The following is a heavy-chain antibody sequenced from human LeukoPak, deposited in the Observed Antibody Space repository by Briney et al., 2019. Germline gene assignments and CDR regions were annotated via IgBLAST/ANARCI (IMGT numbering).Heavy chain of an antibody. Sequence: GGSLRLSCAASGFTFSSYGMYCVRQAPGKGLEWVAFIRYDGSNKYYADSVKGRFTISRDNSKNTLYLQMNSLRAEDTAVYYCAKERDTAMVTVDYWGQGTLVTVSS. J-gene: IGHJ4*02. D-gene: IGHD5-18*01. CDR3: AKERDTAMVTVDY. CDR1: GFTFSSYG. CDR2: IRYDGSNK. V-gene: IGHV3-30*02.